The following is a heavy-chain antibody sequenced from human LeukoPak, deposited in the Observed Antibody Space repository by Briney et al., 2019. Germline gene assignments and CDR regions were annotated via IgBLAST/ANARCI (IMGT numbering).Heavy chain of an antibody. CDR3: ARDRDGYHDY. J-gene: IGHJ4*02. V-gene: IGHV4-59*11. D-gene: IGHD5-24*01. CDR2: IYYSGST. CDR1: GGSISSHY. Sequence: SETLSLTCTVSGGSISSHYWGWIRQPPGKGLEWIGYIYYSGSTNYNPSLKSRATISVDTSKNQFSLKLSSVTAADTAVYYCARDRDGYHDYWGQGTLVTVSS.